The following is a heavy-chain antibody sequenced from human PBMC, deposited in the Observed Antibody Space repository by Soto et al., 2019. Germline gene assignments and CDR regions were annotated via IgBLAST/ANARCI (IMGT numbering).Heavy chain of an antibody. D-gene: IGHD3-10*01. CDR3: AGLGAHYGMDV. V-gene: IGHV4-61*01. J-gene: IGHJ6*02. Sequence: SETLSLTCTVSGGSVSSGSYYWSWIRQPPGKGLEWIGYIYYSGSTNYNPSLKSRVTISVDTSKNQFSLKLSSGTAADTAVYYCAGLGAHYGMDVWGQGTTVTVSS. CDR2: IYYSGST. CDR1: GGSVSSGSYY.